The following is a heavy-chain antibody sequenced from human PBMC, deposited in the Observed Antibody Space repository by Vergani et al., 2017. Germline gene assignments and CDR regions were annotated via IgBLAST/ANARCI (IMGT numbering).Heavy chain of an antibody. CDR2: INPSGGHT. J-gene: IGHJ4*02. CDR3: ARGEEGSSWRWGSGWPFDY. CDR1: VYTFSNYY. D-gene: IGHD6-13*01. V-gene: IGHV1-46*01. Sequence: QVQVVQSGAEVKKSGASVKVSCKTSVYTFSNYYMHWVRQAPGQGLEWMGIINPSGGHTNYAQKFQGRVTMTRDTSTSTVYMELRSLRSDDTAVYYCARGEEGSSWRWGSGWPFDYWGQGTLVTVSS.